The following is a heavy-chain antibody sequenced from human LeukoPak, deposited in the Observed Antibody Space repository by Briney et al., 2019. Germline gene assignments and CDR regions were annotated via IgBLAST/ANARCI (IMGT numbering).Heavy chain of an antibody. D-gene: IGHD3-3*01. J-gene: IGHJ5*02. V-gene: IGHV3-21*01. CDR2: ISSSSSYI. Sequence: GGSLRLSCAASGFTFSSYSMNWVRQAPGKGLEWVSSISSSSSYIYYADSVKGRFTISRDNAKNSLYLQMNSPRAEDTAVYYCARDILEANWFDPWGQGTLVTVSS. CDR1: GFTFSSYS. CDR3: ARDILEANWFDP.